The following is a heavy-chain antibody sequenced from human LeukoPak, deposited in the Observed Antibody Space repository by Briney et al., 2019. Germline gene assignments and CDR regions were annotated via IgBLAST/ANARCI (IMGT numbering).Heavy chain of an antibody. CDR1: GFTVSSNY. Sequence: GGSLRLSCAASGFTVSSNYMSWVRQAPGKGLEWVSVIYSGGSTYYADSVKGRFTISRDNSKNTLYLQTNSLRAEDTAVYYCARTLSRVSQNYYFDYWGQGTLVTVSS. D-gene: IGHD2-2*01. V-gene: IGHV3-66*01. J-gene: IGHJ4*02. CDR2: IYSGGST. CDR3: ARTLSRVSQNYYFDY.